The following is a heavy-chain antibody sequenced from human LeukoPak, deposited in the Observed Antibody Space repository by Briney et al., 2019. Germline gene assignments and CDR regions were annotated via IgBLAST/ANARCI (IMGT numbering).Heavy chain of an antibody. D-gene: IGHD6-19*01. V-gene: IGHV3-23*01. J-gene: IGHJ5*02. CDR2: ISGSGGST. CDR1: GFTFSSYA. Sequence: SGGSLRLSCAASGFTFSSYAMSWVRQAPGKGLEWVSAISGSGGSTYYADSVKGRFTISRDNSKNTLYLQMNSLRAEDTAVYYCAKGIAVAGTIWFDPWGQGTLVTVSS. CDR3: AKGIAVAGTIWFDP.